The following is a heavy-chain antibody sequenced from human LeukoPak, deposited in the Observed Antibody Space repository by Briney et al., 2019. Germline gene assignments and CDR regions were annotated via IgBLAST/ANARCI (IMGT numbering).Heavy chain of an antibody. CDR2: IWYDGSNK. Sequence: GGSLRLSCAASGFTFSSYGMHWVRQAPGKGLEWVAVIWYDGSNKYYADSVKGRFTISRDNSKNTLYLQMNSLRAEDTAVYYCARDPGMWELRLDYFGYWGQGTLVTVSS. CDR1: GFTFSSYG. D-gene: IGHD1-26*01. V-gene: IGHV3-33*01. CDR3: ARDPGMWELRLDYFGY. J-gene: IGHJ4*02.